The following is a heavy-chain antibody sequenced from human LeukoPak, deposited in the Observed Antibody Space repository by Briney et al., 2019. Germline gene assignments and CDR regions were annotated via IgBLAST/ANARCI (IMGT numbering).Heavy chain of an antibody. Sequence: GGSLRLSCAASGFTFSSYAMSWVRQAPGKGREWVSAISSNGGSTYYANSVKGRFTISRDNSKNTLYLQMGSLRAEDMAVYYCARVGPGYYDFWSEPDYYYGMDVWGQGTTVTVSS. J-gene: IGHJ6*02. D-gene: IGHD3-3*01. CDR2: ISSNGGST. V-gene: IGHV3-64*01. CDR3: ARVGPGYYDFWSEPDYYYGMDV. CDR1: GFTFSSYA.